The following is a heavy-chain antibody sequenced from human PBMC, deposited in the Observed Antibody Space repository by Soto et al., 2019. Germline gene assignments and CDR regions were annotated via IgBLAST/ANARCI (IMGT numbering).Heavy chain of an antibody. J-gene: IGHJ5*02. CDR1: GFSLRTSGMC. CDR2: IDWDDDK. V-gene: IGHV2-70*11. D-gene: IGHD2-15*01. CDR3: VRGGTYNWFDP. Sequence: SGPTLVNPTQTLTLTCTFSGFSLRTSGMCVSWIRQPPGKALEWLARIDWDDDKYYSTSLKTRLTISKDTSKNQVVLKMTNMDPVDTATFYCVRGGTYNWFDPWGQGTLVTVSS.